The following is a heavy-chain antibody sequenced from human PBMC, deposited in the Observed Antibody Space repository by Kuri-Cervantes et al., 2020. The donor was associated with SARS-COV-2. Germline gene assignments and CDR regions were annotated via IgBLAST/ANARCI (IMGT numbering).Heavy chain of an antibody. D-gene: IGHD3-10*01. CDR3: ARVRVWSGELCHFDY. V-gene: IGHV3-7*01. CDR1: GFTFSNAW. Sequence: GGSLRLSCAASGFTFSNAWMSWVRQAPGKGLEWVANIKQDGSEKYYVDSVKGRFTISRDNAKNSLYLQMNSLRAEDTAVYYCARVRVWSGELCHFDYWGQGTLVTVSS. J-gene: IGHJ4*02. CDR2: IKQDGSEK.